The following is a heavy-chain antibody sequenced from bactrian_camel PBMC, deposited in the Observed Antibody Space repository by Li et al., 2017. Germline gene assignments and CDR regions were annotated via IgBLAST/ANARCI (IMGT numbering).Heavy chain of an antibody. CDR1: DDVSKYY. CDR2: IDKSGSP. J-gene: IGHJ4*01. CDR3: ALDGTYGGDWDADRVLRRTEYNY. D-gene: IGHD1*01. V-gene: IGHV3S53*01. Sequence: HVQLVESGGGSVQVGGSLRLACRASDDVSKYYMAWFRQAPGKEREGVAAIDKSGSPTYTYSAMGRFTISKDNAKNTLLLQMNSLQLEDTAMYYCALDGTYGGDWDADRVLRRTEYNYWGQG.